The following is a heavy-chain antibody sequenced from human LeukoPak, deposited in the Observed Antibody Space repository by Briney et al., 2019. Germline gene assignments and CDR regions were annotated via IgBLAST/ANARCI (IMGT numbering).Heavy chain of an antibody. Sequence: PSETLSLTCAVYGGSFSGYYWSWIRQPPGKGLEWIGEINHSGSTNYNPSLKSRVTISVDTSKNQFSLKLSSVTAADTAVYYCARVQGSGTTNWFDPWGQGTLVTVSS. J-gene: IGHJ5*02. D-gene: IGHD1-7*01. CDR2: INHSGST. CDR3: ARVQGSGTTNWFDP. CDR1: GGSFSGYY. V-gene: IGHV4-34*01.